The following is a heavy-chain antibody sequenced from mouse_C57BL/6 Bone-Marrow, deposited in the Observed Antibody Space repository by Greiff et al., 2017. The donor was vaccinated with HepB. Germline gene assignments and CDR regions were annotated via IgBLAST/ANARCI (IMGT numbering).Heavy chain of an antibody. Sequence: VQLQQSGPGLVAPSQSLSITCTVSGFSLTSYAISWVRQPPGKGLEWLGVIWTGGGTNYNSALKSRLSISKDNSKSQVFLKMNSLQTDDTARYYCARKSGYYLYWYFDVWGTGTTVTVSS. CDR3: ARKSGYYLYWYFDV. D-gene: IGHD2-3*01. CDR2: IWTGGGT. V-gene: IGHV2-9-1*01. CDR1: GFSLTSYA. J-gene: IGHJ1*03.